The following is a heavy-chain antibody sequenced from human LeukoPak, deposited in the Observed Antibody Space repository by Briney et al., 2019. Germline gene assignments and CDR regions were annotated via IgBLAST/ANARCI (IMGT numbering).Heavy chain of an antibody. Sequence: PGGSLRLSCAASGFTFSSYWMSWVRQAPGKGLEWVANIKQDGSEKYYVDSVKGRFTISRDNSKNTLYLQMNSLRAEDTAVYYCAKDSSSWFTFDYWGQGTLVTVSS. V-gene: IGHV3-7*03. CDR3: AKDSSSWFTFDY. D-gene: IGHD6-13*01. CDR1: GFTFSSYW. J-gene: IGHJ4*02. CDR2: IKQDGSEK.